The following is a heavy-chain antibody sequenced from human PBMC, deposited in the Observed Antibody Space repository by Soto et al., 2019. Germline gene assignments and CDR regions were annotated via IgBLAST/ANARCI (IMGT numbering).Heavy chain of an antibody. J-gene: IGHJ4*02. CDR3: AIDVRRSNQFDH. V-gene: IGHV1-24*01. CDR2: FDLENGET. CDR1: GYTLTELS. D-gene: IGHD3-10*01. Sequence: SGKVSCKVSGYTLTELSIHWVRQAPGEGLEWMGGFDLENGETIYAQRFQGRVTMTEESSADTPYMELSSLRSEDTAVYYCAIDVRRSNQFDHWGQGTMVIVSS.